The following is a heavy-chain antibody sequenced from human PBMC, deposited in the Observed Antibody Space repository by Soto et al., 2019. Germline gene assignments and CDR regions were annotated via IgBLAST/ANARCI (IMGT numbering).Heavy chain of an antibody. D-gene: IGHD3-22*01. CDR2: IYYSGST. J-gene: IGHJ5*02. Sequence: SETLSLTCTVSGGSISSYYWSWIRQPPGKGLEWIGYIYYSGSTNYNPSLKSRVTISVDTSKNQFSLKLSSVTAADTAVYYCASYPDEEYYYDSSGYPPWGQGTLVTVSS. CDR3: ASYPDEEYYYDSSGYPP. V-gene: IGHV4-59*01. CDR1: GGSISSYY.